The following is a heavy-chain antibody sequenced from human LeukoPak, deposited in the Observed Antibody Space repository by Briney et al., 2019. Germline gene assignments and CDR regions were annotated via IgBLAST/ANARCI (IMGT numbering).Heavy chain of an antibody. V-gene: IGHV1-8*01. J-gene: IGHJ4*02. CDR1: GYTFTSYD. Sequence: GASVKVSCKASGYTFTSYDINWVRQATGQGLEWMGWVNPNSGHTGYAQKFQGRVTMTRNTSISTAYMDLSNLRSEDTAVYYCARGAPGSYCSGGSCPYFDYWGQGTLVSVSS. D-gene: IGHD2-15*01. CDR2: VNPNSGHT. CDR3: ARGAPGSYCSGGSCPYFDY.